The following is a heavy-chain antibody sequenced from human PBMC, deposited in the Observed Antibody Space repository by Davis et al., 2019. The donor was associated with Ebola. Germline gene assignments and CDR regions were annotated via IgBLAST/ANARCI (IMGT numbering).Heavy chain of an antibody. D-gene: IGHD3-16*01. CDR3: ARDQKTRFGYFPH. CDR2: MNPNSGNT. V-gene: IGHV1-8*02. Sequence: AASVKVSCKASGYHFSTYDINWVRQATGQGLEWMGWMNPNSGNTGYAQKFQGRVTMTRNTSISTAYMELRSLRSDDTAVYYCARDQKTRFGYFPHWGRGTLITVSS. J-gene: IGHJ1*01. CDR1: GYHFSTYD.